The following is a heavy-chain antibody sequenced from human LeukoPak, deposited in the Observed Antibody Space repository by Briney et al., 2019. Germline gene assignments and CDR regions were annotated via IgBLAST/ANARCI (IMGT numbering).Heavy chain of an antibody. Sequence: GASLQISCKGSGYGFTSYWIAWVRQMPGKGLEWMGIIYPGDSDTRYSPSFQGQVTISADKSISTAYLQWSSLKASDTAMYYCARLSRAVLTYGMDVWGKGTTVTVSS. CDR2: IYPGDSDT. V-gene: IGHV5-51*01. CDR3: ARLSRAVLTYGMDV. J-gene: IGHJ6*04. D-gene: IGHD6-19*01. CDR1: GYGFTSYW.